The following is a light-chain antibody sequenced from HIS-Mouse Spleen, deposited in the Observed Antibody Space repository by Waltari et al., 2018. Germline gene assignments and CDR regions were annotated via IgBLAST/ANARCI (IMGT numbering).Light chain of an antibody. CDR2: EGS. CDR3: CSYAGSSTLV. Sequence: QSALTQPAPVSGSPGQSLTISCTGTSSDVGSYNLVASYQQHPGKAPNLVIYEGSKRPSGVSKRFSGSKSGNTASLTISGLQAEDEADYYCCSYAGSSTLVFGGGTKLTVL. J-gene: IGLJ2*01. CDR1: SSDVGSYNL. V-gene: IGLV2-23*01.